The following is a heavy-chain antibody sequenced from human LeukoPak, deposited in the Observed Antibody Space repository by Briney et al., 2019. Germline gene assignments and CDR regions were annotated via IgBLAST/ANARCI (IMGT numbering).Heavy chain of an antibody. CDR1: GGSFSGYY. J-gene: IGHJ4*02. Sequence: SETLSLTCAVYGGSFSGYYWSWIRQPPGKGLEWIGEINHSGSTNYNPSLKSRVTISVDTSKNQFSLKLSSVTAADTAVYYCAGAARTYCSSTSCMAGFDYWGQETLVTVSS. CDR3: AGAARTYCSSTSCMAGFDY. D-gene: IGHD2-2*01. V-gene: IGHV4-34*01. CDR2: INHSGST.